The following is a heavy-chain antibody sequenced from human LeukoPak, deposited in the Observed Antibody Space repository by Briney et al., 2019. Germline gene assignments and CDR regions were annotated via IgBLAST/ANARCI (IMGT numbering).Heavy chain of an antibody. V-gene: IGHV4-4*07. Sequence: SETLSLTCTVSGGSISSYYWSWIRQPAGKGLEWIGRIYTSGSTNYSPSLKSRVTMSVDTSKNQFSLKLSSVTAADTAVYYCARDPLIAVAGTNYFDYWGQGTLVTVSS. CDR1: GGSISSYY. D-gene: IGHD6-19*01. CDR3: ARDPLIAVAGTNYFDY. CDR2: IYTSGST. J-gene: IGHJ4*02.